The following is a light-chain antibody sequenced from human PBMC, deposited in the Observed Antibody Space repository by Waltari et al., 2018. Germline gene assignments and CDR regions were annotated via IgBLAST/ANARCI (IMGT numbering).Light chain of an antibody. Sequence: EIVLTQSPGTLSLSPGERATLSCRTSQRVGSTLSWYQQKPGQAPRLLIYGASIRATGSPDRFSGSGSGTDFSLTISRLEPEDFAVYYCQQYVRLPVTFGQGTKVEIK. CDR2: GAS. V-gene: IGKV3-20*01. CDR1: QRVGST. J-gene: IGKJ1*01. CDR3: QQYVRLPVT.